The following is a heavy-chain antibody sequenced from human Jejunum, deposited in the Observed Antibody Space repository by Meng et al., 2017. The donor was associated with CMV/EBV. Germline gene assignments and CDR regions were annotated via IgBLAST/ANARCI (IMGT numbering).Heavy chain of an antibody. Sequence: SGFTFNTYAMSWVRQAPGKGLEWVSAISGDGSATYYADSVKGRFTISRDNSKKTLFLQMNSLRAEDTAIYYCAKQADPSAYFFDFWGEGTMVTVSS. CDR1: GFTFNTYA. D-gene: IGHD6-25*01. CDR2: ISGDGSAT. V-gene: IGHV3-23*01. CDR3: AKQADPSAYFFDF. J-gene: IGHJ4*02.